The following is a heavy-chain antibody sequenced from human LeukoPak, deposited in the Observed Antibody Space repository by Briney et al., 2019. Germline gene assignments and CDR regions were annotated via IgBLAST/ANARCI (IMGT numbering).Heavy chain of an antibody. V-gene: IGHV3-66*02. D-gene: IGHD6-19*01. CDR3: ARLPTVAGLDY. CDR2: IYSGGST. CDR1: GFTVSSNY. Sequence: GGSLRLSCAASGFTVSSNYMSWVRQAPGKGLEWVSVIYSGGSTYYADSVKGRFTISRDNSKNTLYLQMNSLRAEDTAVYYCARLPTVAGLDYWGQGTLVTVSS. J-gene: IGHJ4*02.